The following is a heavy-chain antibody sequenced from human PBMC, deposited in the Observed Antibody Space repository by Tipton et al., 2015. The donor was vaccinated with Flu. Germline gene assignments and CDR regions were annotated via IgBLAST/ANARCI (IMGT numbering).Heavy chain of an antibody. D-gene: IGHD4-11*01. V-gene: IGHV4-4*02. CDR1: GGSISSSHW. Sequence: SLRLSCAVSGGSISSSHWWSWVRQPPGEGLEWFGHMYYTGRTTYNASLRGRVTISIDRSKNQFSLNLKSVTAADMAVYYCARRDYTNYVSDPKSWFDPWGQGTLVAVSS. J-gene: IGHJ5*02. CDR2: MYYTGRT. CDR3: ARRDYTNYVSDPKSWFDP.